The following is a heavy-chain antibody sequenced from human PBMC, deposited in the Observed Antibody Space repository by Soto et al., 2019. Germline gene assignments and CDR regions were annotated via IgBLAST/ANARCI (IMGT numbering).Heavy chain of an antibody. Sequence: SETLSLTCAVYGGSFSGYYWSWIRQPPGKGLGWIGEINHSGSTNYNPSLKSRVTISVDTSKNQFSLKLSSVTAADTAVYYCARGPLVDSSWYGIYYYYGMDVWGQGTTVTVSS. D-gene: IGHD6-13*01. CDR2: INHSGST. J-gene: IGHJ6*02. CDR1: GGSFSGYY. V-gene: IGHV4-34*01. CDR3: ARGPLVDSSWYGIYYYYGMDV.